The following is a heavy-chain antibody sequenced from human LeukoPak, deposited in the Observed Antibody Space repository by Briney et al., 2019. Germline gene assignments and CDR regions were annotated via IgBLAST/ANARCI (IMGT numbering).Heavy chain of an antibody. Sequence: PSETLSLTCTVSGGSISISNCYWGWIRQPPGRGLEWIGSISYSGTYYNPSLKSRPTISVDTSKNHFSLNLRSVTAADTAVYYCARRTSNPVGAIDYWGQGTLVTVSS. CDR1: GGSISISNCY. J-gene: IGHJ4*02. CDR3: ARRTSNPVGAIDY. V-gene: IGHV4-39*01. CDR2: ISYSGT. D-gene: IGHD1-26*01.